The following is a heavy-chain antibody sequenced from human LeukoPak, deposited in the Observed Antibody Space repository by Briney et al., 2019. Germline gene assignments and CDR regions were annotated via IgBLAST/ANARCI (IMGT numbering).Heavy chain of an antibody. CDR3: ARGKMNGDDFDY. J-gene: IGHJ4*02. D-gene: IGHD4-17*01. Sequence: ASVKVSCKASRYTFTGSYMHWVRQAPGQGPEWMGWINPNSATNYAKRFQDRVTMTRDTSISTAYMELTRLRSEDTAVYYCARGKMNGDDFDYWGQGTLVTVSS. V-gene: IGHV1-2*02. CDR2: INPNSAT. CDR1: RYTFTGSY.